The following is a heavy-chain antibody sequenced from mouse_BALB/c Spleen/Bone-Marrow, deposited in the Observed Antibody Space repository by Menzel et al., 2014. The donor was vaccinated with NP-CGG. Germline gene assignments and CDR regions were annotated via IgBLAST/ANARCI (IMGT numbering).Heavy chain of an antibody. CDR2: IYPGDGDT. CDR3: ARERGNDYDGFAY. CDR1: GYTFTSYW. D-gene: IGHD2-4*01. Sequence: VQLQQSGAELARPGASVKLSCKASGYTFTSYWMQWVKQRLGQGLEWIGAIYPGDGDTRYTQKFKGKATLTADKSSSTAYMQLSSLASEDSAVYYCARERGNDYDGFAYWGQGTLVTVSA. V-gene: IGHV1-87*01. J-gene: IGHJ3*01.